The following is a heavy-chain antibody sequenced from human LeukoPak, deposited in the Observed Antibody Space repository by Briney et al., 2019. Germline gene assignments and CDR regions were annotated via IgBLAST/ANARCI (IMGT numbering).Heavy chain of an antibody. CDR1: GYTFTGYY. CDR3: ARDRLPRPFDY. V-gene: IGHV1-2*02. J-gene: IGHJ4*02. CDR2: INPNSGGT. Sequence: GASVKVTCKASGYTFTGYYMHWVRHAPGQGLEWMGWINPNSGGTNYAQKFQGRVTMTRDTSISTAYMEPSRLRSDDTAVYYCARDRLPRPFDYWGQGTLVTVSS.